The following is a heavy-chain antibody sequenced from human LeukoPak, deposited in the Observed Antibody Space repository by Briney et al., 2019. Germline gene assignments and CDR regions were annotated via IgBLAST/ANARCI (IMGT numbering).Heavy chain of an antibody. CDR2: INSDGSST. D-gene: IGHD3-10*01. V-gene: IGHV3-74*01. J-gene: IGHJ6*02. CDR3: ARGVVRGVILYGMDV. Sequence: PGGSLRLSCAASGFTFSNYWMRWVRQAPGKGLVWVSRINSDGSSTKYADSVKGRFTISRDNAKNTMHLEMNSLRAEDTAVYYCARGVVRGVILYGMDVWGQGTTVTVSS. CDR1: GFTFSNYW.